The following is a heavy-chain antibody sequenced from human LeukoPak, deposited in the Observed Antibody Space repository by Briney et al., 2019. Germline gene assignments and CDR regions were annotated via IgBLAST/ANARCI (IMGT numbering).Heavy chain of an antibody. V-gene: IGHV1-2*02. D-gene: IGHD4-17*01. CDR3: ARGVLSGDYGRYFDY. CDR2: TNPTSGGT. Sequence: ASVKVSCKASGYTFTVYFMHWVRQAPGQGLEWMGWTNPTSGGTNYAQKFQGRVTMTRDTSISTAYMELSRLTSDDTAVYYCARGVLSGDYGRYFDYWGQGALVTVSS. CDR1: GYTFTVYF. J-gene: IGHJ4*02.